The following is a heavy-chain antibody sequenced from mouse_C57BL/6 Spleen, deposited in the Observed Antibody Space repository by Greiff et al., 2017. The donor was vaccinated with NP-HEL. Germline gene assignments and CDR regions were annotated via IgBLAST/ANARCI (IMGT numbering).Heavy chain of an antibody. Sequence: VQLQQPGAELVRPGSSVKLSCKASGYTFTSYWMHWVKQRPIQGLEWIGNIDPSDSETHYNQKFKDKATLTVDKSSSTAYMQLSSLTSEDSAVYYCARGYDYRLFAYWGQGTLVTVSA. D-gene: IGHD2-4*01. V-gene: IGHV1-52*01. J-gene: IGHJ3*01. CDR3: ARGYDYRLFAY. CDR1: GYTFTSYW. CDR2: IDPSDSET.